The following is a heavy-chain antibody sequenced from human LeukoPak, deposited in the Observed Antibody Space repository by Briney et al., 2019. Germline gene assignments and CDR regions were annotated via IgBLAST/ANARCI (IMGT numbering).Heavy chain of an antibody. CDR3: ARGLRPRGTIFGVVNLYYYYMDV. CDR2: MNPNSGNT. J-gene: IGHJ6*03. D-gene: IGHD3-3*01. V-gene: IGHV1-8*01. CDR1: GYTFTSYD. Sequence: ASVKVSCKASGYTFTSYDINWVRQATGQGLEWMGWMNPNSGNTGYALKFQGRATMTRNTSISTAYMELSSLRSEDTAVYYCARGLRPRGTIFGVVNLYYYYMDVWGKGTTVTVSS.